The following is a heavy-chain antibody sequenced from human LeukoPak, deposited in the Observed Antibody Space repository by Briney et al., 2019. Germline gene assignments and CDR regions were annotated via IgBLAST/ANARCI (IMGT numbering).Heavy chain of an antibody. J-gene: IGHJ4*02. D-gene: IGHD3-16*01. CDR3: ARVRGYYDYVWGSEFDY. Sequence: SETLSLTCTVSGGSISSGGYYWSWIRQHPGKGLEWIGYIYYSGSTYYNPSLKSRVTIPVDTSKNQFSLKLSSVTAADTAVYYCARVRGYYDYVWGSEFDYWDQGTLVTVSS. CDR2: IYYSGST. V-gene: IGHV4-31*03. CDR1: GGSISSGGYY.